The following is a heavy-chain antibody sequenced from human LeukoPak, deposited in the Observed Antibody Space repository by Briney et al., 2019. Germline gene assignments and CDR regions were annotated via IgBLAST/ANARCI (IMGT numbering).Heavy chain of an antibody. CDR2: IYYSGST. Sequence: SQTLSLTCTVSGGSISSGDYYWSWIRQPPGKGLEWIGYIYYSGSTYYNPSLKSRVTISVDTSKNRFSLKLSSVTAADTAVYYCARVGIFSGWSFDYWGQGTLVTVSS. D-gene: IGHD6-19*01. CDR1: GGSISSGDYY. CDR3: ARVGIFSGWSFDY. V-gene: IGHV4-30-4*08. J-gene: IGHJ4*02.